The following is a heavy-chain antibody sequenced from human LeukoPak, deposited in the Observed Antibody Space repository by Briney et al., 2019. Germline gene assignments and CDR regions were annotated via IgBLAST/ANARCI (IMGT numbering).Heavy chain of an antibody. CDR3: AKPLTYYDFWSGYDFDY. CDR1: GFTFSSYA. J-gene: IGHJ4*02. Sequence: GGSLRLSCAASGFTFSSYAMSWVRQAPGKGLEWVSAISGSGGSTYYADSVKGRFTISRDNSKSTLYLQMNSLRAEDTAVYYCAKPLTYYDFWSGYDFDYWGQGTLVTVSS. V-gene: IGHV3-23*01. CDR2: ISGSGGST. D-gene: IGHD3-3*01.